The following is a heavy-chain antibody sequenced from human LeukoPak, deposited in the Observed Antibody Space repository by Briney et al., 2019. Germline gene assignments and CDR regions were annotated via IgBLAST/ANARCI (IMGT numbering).Heavy chain of an antibody. CDR3: AKDSRRRGSSSSGYNMGDY. J-gene: IGHJ4*02. D-gene: IGHD6-13*01. CDR1: GFTFSSYS. CDR2: ISSSSSTI. V-gene: IGHV3-48*04. Sequence: PGGFLRLSCAASGFTFSSYSMNWVRQAPGKGLEWVSYISSSSSTIYYADSVKGRFTISRDNAKNSLYPQMNSLRPEDTAFYYCAKDSRRRGSSSSGYNMGDYWGQGTLVTVSS.